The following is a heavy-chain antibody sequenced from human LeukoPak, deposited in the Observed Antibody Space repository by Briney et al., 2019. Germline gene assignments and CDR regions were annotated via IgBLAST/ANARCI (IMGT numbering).Heavy chain of an antibody. CDR1: GFTFTNHW. CDR3: ARDGRGGHNDF. V-gene: IGHV3-7*01. CDR2: IREDGGHT. D-gene: IGHD4-23*01. Sequence: GGSLRLSCVTSGFTFTNHWMSWVRQAPGKGLEWVANIREDGGHTNYVDSVKGRFTISRANAKTPLFLQMDGLRVDDTAVYFCARDGRGGHNDFWGQGTLITVSS. J-gene: IGHJ4*02.